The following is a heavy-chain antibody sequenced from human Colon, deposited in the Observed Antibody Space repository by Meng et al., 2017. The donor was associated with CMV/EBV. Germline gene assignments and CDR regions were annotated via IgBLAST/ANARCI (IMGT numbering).Heavy chain of an antibody. D-gene: IGHD2-2*01. J-gene: IGHJ5*02. V-gene: IGHV3-21*06. Sequence: GESLKISCAASGFTFSRYWMNWVRQAPGKGLEWVATISSAGIYTYYAASVKGRFTISRDNAKSTVYLQMNSLRAEDTAVYYCSRGQDFVVVPTPKNFFDPWGQGTLVTVSS. CDR3: SRGQDFVVVPTPKNFFDP. CDR2: ISSAGIYT. CDR1: GFTFSRYW.